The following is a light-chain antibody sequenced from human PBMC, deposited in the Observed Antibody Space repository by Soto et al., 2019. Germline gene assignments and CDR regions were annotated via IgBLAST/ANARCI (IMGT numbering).Light chain of an antibody. CDR3: EQYGSSHPLT. CDR1: QSVSSSY. Sequence: EIVLTQSPGTLSLSPGERATLSCRASQSVSSSYLAWYQQKPGQAPRLLIYGASSRATGIPDRFSGSVSGTDFTLTNSRLEPEDFAVYYCEQYGSSHPLTFGGGTKVEIK. J-gene: IGKJ4*01. V-gene: IGKV3-20*01. CDR2: GAS.